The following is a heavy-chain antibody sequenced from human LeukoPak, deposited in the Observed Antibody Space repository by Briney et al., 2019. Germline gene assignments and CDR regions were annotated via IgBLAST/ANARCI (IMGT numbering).Heavy chain of an antibody. Sequence: ASVKVSCKASGGTFSSYTISWVRQAPGQGLEWMGRIIPILGIANYAQKFQGRVTITADKSTSTAYMELSSLRSEDTAVYYCARDRTPIVVVPAAIPCLSGWGQGILVTVSS. V-gene: IGHV1-69*04. CDR1: GGTFSSYT. J-gene: IGHJ4*02. D-gene: IGHD2-2*02. CDR2: IIPILGIA. CDR3: ARDRTPIVVVPAAIPCLSG.